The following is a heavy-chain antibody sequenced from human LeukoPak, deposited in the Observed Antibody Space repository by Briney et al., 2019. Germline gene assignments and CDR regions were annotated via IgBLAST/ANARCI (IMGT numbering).Heavy chain of an antibody. V-gene: IGHV3-30*02. J-gene: IGHJ4*02. CDR3: AKDTLDTIFAPRHFDY. CDR1: GFTFSIYG. D-gene: IGHD3-3*01. CDR2: IRYDGSNK. Sequence: GGSLRLSCTASGFTFSIYGMHWVRQAPGKGLEWVAFIRYDGSNKYYADSVKGRFTISRDNSKNTLYLQMNSLRAEDTAVYYCAKDTLDTIFAPRHFDYWGQGTLVTVSS.